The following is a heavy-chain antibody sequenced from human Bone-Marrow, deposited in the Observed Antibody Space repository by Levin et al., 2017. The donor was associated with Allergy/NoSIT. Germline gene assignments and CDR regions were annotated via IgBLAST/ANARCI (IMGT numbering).Heavy chain of an antibody. V-gene: IGHV1-8*01. J-gene: IGHJ5*02. CDR3: TRVLGTHRRFDP. CDR1: GYTFSSYD. CDR2: MNPKSGNT. D-gene: IGHD1-1*01. Sequence: ASVKVSCKASGYTFSSYDINWVRQATGQGLEWMGWMNPKSGNTGFAQKFKGRVSMTRNISKNTAYMELSSLRADDTAVYYCTRVLGTHRRFDPWGQGTLVTISS.